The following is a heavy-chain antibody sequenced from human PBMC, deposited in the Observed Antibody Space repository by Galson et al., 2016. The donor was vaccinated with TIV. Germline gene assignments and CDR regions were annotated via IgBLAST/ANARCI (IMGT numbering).Heavy chain of an antibody. V-gene: IGHV3-9*01. J-gene: IGHJ4*02. CDR3: AKCRHWGGKGYLDF. CDR1: GFNFDDYD. Sequence: SLRLSCAASGFNFDDYDMYWVRQAPGKGLEWVSGISWNSNSFGYADSVKGRFTISRDNAKNALFFEMNSLRVGDTAVYYCAKCRHWGGKGYLDFWGQGTVVIVSS. D-gene: IGHD7-27*01. CDR2: ISWNSNSF.